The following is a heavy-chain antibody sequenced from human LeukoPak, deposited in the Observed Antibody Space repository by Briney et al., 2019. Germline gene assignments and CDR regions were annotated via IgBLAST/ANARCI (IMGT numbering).Heavy chain of an antibody. V-gene: IGHV4-34*01. CDR3: ARTKHDYVWGSRDY. D-gene: IGHD3-16*01. Sequence: SETLSLTCAVYGGSFSGYYWSWSRQPPGKGLEWIGSIYHSGSTYYNPSLKSRVTISVDTSKNQFSLKLSSVTAADTAVYYCARTKHDYVWGSRDYWGQGTLVTVSS. CDR1: GGSFSGYY. CDR2: IYHSGST. J-gene: IGHJ4*02.